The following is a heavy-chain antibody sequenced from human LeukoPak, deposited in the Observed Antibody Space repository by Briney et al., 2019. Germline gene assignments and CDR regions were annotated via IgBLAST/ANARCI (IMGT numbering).Heavy chain of an antibody. Sequence: SETLSLTCTVSGGSISSSSYYWGWIRQPPGKGLEWIGSIYYSGSTYYNPSLKSRVTISVDTSKNQFSLKLSSVTAADTAVYYCARGTFVGVVIGYYFDYWGQGTLVTVSS. D-gene: IGHD3-3*01. CDR3: ARGTFVGVVIGYYFDY. V-gene: IGHV4-39*07. J-gene: IGHJ4*02. CDR2: IYYSGST. CDR1: GGSISSSSYY.